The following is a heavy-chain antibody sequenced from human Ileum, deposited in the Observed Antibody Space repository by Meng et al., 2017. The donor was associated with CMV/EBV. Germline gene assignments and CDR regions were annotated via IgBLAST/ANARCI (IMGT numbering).Heavy chain of an antibody. Sequence: ESVPEPVTPSRSLSLTFTSSGDSSNVGSNYWSWIRQHAGKGLEWIGRIHTSGTTHYNPSLRSRITISVDTSKNQFSLNLSSVTAADTAVYFCAGRRRDWGSGEGYFDLWGRGTLVTVSS. CDR2: IHTSGTT. CDR3: AGRRRDWGSGEGYFDL. V-gene: IGHV4-61*02. D-gene: IGHD3/OR15-3a*01. CDR1: GDSSNVGSNY. J-gene: IGHJ2*01.